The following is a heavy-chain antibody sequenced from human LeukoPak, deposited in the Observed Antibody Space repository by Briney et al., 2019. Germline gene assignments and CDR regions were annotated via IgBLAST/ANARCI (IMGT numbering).Heavy chain of an antibody. CDR3: AARGPRGYDPPEA. V-gene: IGHV3-48*03. Sequence: PGGSLRLSCAASGFTFSSYEMNWVRQAPGKGLEWVSYISSSGSTIYYADSVKGRFTISRDNSKNTLYLQTNGLRAEDTAVYYCAARGPRGYDPPEAWGQGTLVTVSS. D-gene: IGHD5-12*01. CDR2: ISSSGSTI. J-gene: IGHJ4*02. CDR1: GFTFSSYE.